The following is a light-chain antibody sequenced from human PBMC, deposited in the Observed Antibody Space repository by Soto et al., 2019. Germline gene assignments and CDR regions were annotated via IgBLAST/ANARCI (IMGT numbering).Light chain of an antibody. CDR1: QSISSY. CDR2: AAS. Sequence: DIQMTQSQSSLSASVGDRVTITCRASQSISSYLNWYQQKPGKAPKLLIYAASSLQSGVPSRFSGSGSGTDFTITISSLCSEDVVTHYCQESYRMPRKFGRGTRLEIK. V-gene: IGKV1-39*01. J-gene: IGKJ4*02. CDR3: QESYRMPRK.